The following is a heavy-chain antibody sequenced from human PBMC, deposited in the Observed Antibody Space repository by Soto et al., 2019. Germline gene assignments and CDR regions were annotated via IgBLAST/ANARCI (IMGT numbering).Heavy chain of an antibody. CDR2: ISWNSGSI. J-gene: IGHJ4*02. CDR3: AKDVLREGGFDY. CDR1: GFTFVDYA. Sequence: GGSLRLSCAASGFTFVDYAMHWVRQAPGKGLEWVSGISWNSGSIGYADSVKGRFTISRDNAKNSLYLQMNSLRAEDTALYYCAKDVLREGGFDYWGQGTLVTVSS. D-gene: IGHD3-16*01. V-gene: IGHV3-9*01.